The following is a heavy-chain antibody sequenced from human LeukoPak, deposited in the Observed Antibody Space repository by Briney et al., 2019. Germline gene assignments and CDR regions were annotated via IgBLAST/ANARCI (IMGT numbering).Heavy chain of an antibody. CDR2: IDWDDAK. J-gene: IGHJ4*02. D-gene: IGHD2-21*01. CDR3: ARIVRGGYSFDY. Sequence: SGPTLVNPXQTLTLTCTFSGFSLSTSGMCVSWIRQPPGKALEWLARIDWDDAKYYSTSLKTRLTISKDTSKNQVVLTMTNMDPVDTATYYCARIVRGGYSFDYWGQGTLVTVSS. V-gene: IGHV2-70*11. CDR1: GFSLSTSGMC.